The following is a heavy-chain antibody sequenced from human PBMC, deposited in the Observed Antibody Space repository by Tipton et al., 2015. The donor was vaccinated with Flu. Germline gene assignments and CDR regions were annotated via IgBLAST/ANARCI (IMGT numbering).Heavy chain of an antibody. CDR1: GYSISSGYY. CDR3: ARGGTVRNGMDV. Sequence: TLSLTCIVSGYSISSGYYWGWIRQPPGKGLEWIGSIYHTGSTYYNPSLKSRVTISVDTSKNQFSLNLSSVTAADTAVYYCARGGTVRNGMDVWGQGTTVTVSS. D-gene: IGHD4-11*01. CDR2: IYHTGST. V-gene: IGHV4-38-2*02. J-gene: IGHJ6*02.